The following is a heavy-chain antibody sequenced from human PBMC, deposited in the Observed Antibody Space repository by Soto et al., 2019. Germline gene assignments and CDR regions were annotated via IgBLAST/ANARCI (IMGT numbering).Heavy chain of an antibody. Sequence: GGSLRLSCATSGFTFSGSAMHWVRQASGKGLEWVGRIRSKANSYATAYAASVNGRFTISRDDSKNTTYLQMNSLKTEDTAVYYCTRFPRGTPVTNLDYWGQGTLVTVSS. D-gene: IGHD4-17*01. CDR2: IRSKANSYAT. J-gene: IGHJ4*02. CDR1: GFTFSGSA. V-gene: IGHV3-73*01. CDR3: TRFPRGTPVTNLDY.